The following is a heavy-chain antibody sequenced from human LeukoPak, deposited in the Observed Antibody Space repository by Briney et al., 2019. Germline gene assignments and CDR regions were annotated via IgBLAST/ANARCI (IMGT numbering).Heavy chain of an antibody. CDR3: ARDISLSGWSWTNYYYYYGMDV. V-gene: IGHV3-7*01. J-gene: IGHJ6*02. CDR1: GFTFSSYW. CDR2: IKQDGSEK. Sequence: GGSLRLSCAASGFTFSSYWMSWVRQAPGKGLEWVANIKQDGSEKYYVGSVKGRFTISRDNAKNSLYLQMNSLRAEDTAVYYCARDISLSGWSWTNYYYYYGMDVWGQGTTVTVSS. D-gene: IGHD3-16*01.